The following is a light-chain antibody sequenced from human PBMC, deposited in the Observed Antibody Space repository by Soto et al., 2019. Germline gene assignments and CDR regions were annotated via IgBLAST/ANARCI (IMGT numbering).Light chain of an antibody. CDR3: QQRSNWPAT. V-gene: IGKV3-11*01. CDR1: QRVSRY. Sequence: EIVLTHSPATLSLSPGERATLSCRASQRVSRYLAWYQQKPGQAPRLLIFDASNRATGIRARFSGSGSGTDFTLTISSLKPKDFAVYYCQQRSNWPATFGQGKKLE. CDR2: DAS. J-gene: IGKJ2*01.